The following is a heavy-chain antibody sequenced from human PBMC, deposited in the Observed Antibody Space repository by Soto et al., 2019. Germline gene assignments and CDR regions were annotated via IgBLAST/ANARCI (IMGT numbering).Heavy chain of an antibody. D-gene: IGHD2-21*02. CDR3: AREVVTETTWGSFDS. V-gene: IGHV1-69*01. Sequence: QVHLVQSGADGRKSGSSVRVSCTASGGGTLSNDAISWVRQAPGQGLEWLGRISPFFGTTDYSQSFQDRLTMTADAPTGTVYMDRRNLKSDDTAVYYCAREVVTETTWGSFDSWGQGTLVTVSS. J-gene: IGHJ4*02. CDR1: GGGTLSNDA. CDR2: ISPFFGTT.